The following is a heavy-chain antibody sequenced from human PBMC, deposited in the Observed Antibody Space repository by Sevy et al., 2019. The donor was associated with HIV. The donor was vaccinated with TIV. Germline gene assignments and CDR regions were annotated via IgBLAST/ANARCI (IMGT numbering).Heavy chain of an antibody. D-gene: IGHD6-19*01. CDR2: INHSGST. J-gene: IGHJ4*02. V-gene: IGHV4-34*01. CDR3: ARVGPTVDPPRYYFDY. CDR1: GGSFSGYY. Sequence: SETLSLTCAVYGGSFSGYYWSWIRQPPGKGLEWIGEINHSGSTNYNPSLKSRVTISVDTSKNQFSLKLSSVTAADTAVYYCARVGPTVDPPRYYFDYWGQRTLVTVSS.